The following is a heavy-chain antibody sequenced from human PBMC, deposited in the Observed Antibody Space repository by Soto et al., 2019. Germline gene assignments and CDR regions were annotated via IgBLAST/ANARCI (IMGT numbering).Heavy chain of an antibody. J-gene: IGHJ4*02. Sequence: SETLSLTCAVYGGSFSGYYWSWIRQPPGKGLEWIGEINHSGSTNYNPSLKSRVTISVDTSKNQFSLKLSSVTAADTAVYYCASARGIAAAGISYWGQGTLVTVSS. CDR3: ASARGIAAAGISY. CDR2: INHSGST. CDR1: GGSFSGYY. D-gene: IGHD6-13*01. V-gene: IGHV4-34*01.